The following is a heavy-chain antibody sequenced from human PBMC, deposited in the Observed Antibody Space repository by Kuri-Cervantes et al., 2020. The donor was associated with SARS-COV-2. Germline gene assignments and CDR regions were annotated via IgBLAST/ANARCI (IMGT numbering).Heavy chain of an antibody. CDR3: ASSGYCSGGSCYPLASFDY. D-gene: IGHD2-15*01. V-gene: IGHV3-7*01. CDR2: IKQDGSEK. CDR1: GFTFSSYA. J-gene: IGHJ4*02. Sequence: GESLKISCAASGFTFSSYAMSWVRQAPGKGLEWVANIKQDGSEKYYVDSVKGRFIISRDNAKNSLYLQMNSLRAEDTAVYYCASSGYCSGGSCYPLASFDYWGQGTLVTVSS.